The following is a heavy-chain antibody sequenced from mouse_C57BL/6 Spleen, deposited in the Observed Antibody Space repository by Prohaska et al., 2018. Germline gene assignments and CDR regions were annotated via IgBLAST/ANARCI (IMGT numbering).Heavy chain of an antibody. CDR2: IFPGSGST. D-gene: IGHD3-1*01. CDR1: GYTITDHY. J-gene: IGHJ3*01. V-gene: IGHV1-75*01. CDR3: VRSGGAY. Sequence: QVQLQQSAPELVKPGASVKISCKASGYTITDHYINWVKQRHVQGLAWIGWIFPGSGSTYYNQKSKGKATLTVDKSSRTAYRLISSLTSEDSAVYFCVRSGGAYCGQGTLVTGYA.